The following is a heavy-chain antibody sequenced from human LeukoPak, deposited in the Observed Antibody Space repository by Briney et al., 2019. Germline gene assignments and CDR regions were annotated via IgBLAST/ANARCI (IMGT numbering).Heavy chain of an antibody. Sequence: GGSLRLSCAASGFTFSSYAMSWVRQAPGKGLEWVSAISGSGGSTYYADSVKGRFTISRDNSKNTLYLQMNSLRAEDTAVYYCAKDHVWGSYRPEYYFDYWXQGALVTVSS. CDR1: GFTFSSYA. CDR2: ISGSGGST. V-gene: IGHV3-23*01. CDR3: AKDHVWGSYRPEYYFDY. J-gene: IGHJ4*02. D-gene: IGHD3-16*02.